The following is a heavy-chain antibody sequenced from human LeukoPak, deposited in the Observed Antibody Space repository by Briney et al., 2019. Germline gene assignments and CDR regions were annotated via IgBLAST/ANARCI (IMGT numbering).Heavy chain of an antibody. D-gene: IGHD6-19*01. CDR1: GFTFSSYA. CDR3: ARVDSSGWFFFDY. CDR2: ISGSGDST. V-gene: IGHV3-23*01. Sequence: PGGSLRLSCAASGFTFSSYAMSWVRQAPGKGLEWVSAISGSGDSTYYGDSVKGRFTISRDNSKNTVFLQMNSLRAEDTAVYYCARVDSSGWFFFDYWGQGTLVTVSS. J-gene: IGHJ4*02.